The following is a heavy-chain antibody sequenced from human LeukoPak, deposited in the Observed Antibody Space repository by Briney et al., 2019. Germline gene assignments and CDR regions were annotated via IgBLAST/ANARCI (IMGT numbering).Heavy chain of an antibody. D-gene: IGHD3-10*01. CDR1: GFTFSSYA. V-gene: IGHV3-23*01. CDR3: AKEGNYGSGVPDAFDI. CDR2: ISGSGGST. J-gene: IGHJ3*02. Sequence: GSLRLSCAASGFTFSSYAMSWVRQAPGKGLEWVSAISGSGGSTYYADSVKGRFTISRDNSKNTLYLQMNSLRAEDTAVYYCAKEGNYGSGVPDAFDIWGQGTMVTVSS.